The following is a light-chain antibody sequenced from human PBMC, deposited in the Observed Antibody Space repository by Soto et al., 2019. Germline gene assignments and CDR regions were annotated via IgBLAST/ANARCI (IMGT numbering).Light chain of an antibody. V-gene: IGLV2-23*03. Sequence: QSALTQPASVSGSPGQSITISCTGTSSDVGSYNLVSWYQQHPGKAPKLMIYEGSKRPSGVSNRFSGSKSGNTASLTISGLQAEDEADYYCCSYAGSSTFEFGGGTQLNVL. CDR2: EGS. CDR3: CSYAGSSTFE. CDR1: SSDVGSYNL. J-gene: IGLJ2*01.